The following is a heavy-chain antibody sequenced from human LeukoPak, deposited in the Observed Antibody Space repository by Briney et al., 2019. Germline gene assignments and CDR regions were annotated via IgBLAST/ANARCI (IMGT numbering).Heavy chain of an antibody. CDR2: ISSSGSTI. D-gene: IGHD2-15*01. CDR3: ARESARSYCSGGSCYGFDY. Sequence: PGGSLRLSCAASGFTFSDYYMSWIRQAPGKGLEWVSYISSSGSTIYYADSVKGRFTISRDNAKNSLYLQMNSLRAEDTAVYYCARESARSYCSGGSCYGFDYWGQGTLVTVSS. V-gene: IGHV3-11*04. CDR1: GFTFSDYY. J-gene: IGHJ4*02.